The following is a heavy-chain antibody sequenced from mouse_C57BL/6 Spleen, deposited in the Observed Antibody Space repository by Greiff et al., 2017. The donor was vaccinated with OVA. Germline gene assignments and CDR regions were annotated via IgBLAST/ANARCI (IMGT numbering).Heavy chain of an antibody. J-gene: IGHJ1*03. CDR1: GYTFTDYE. CDR3: GTHSLRRGYFDV. V-gene: IGHV1-15*01. CDR2: IDPETGGT. Sequence: VKLQESGAELVRPGASVTLSCKASGYTFTDYEMHWVKQTPVHGLEWIGAIDPETGGTAYNQKFKGKAILTADKSSSTAYMELRSLTSEDSAVYYCGTHSLRRGYFDVWGTGTTVTVSS. D-gene: IGHD1-2*01.